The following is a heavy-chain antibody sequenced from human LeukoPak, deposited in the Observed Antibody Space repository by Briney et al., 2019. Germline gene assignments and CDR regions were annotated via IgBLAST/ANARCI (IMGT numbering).Heavy chain of an antibody. D-gene: IGHD6-13*01. CDR1: GGSFSGYY. J-gene: IGHJ4*02. CDR2: INHSGST. V-gene: IGHV4-34*01. Sequence: SETLSLTCAVYGGSFSGYYWSWIRQSPGKGLEWIGEINHSGSTNYNPSLKSRVTISVDTSKNQFSLKLSSVTAADTAVYYCARGGGDLIAAAVGSSFDYWGQGTLVTVSS. CDR3: ARGGGDLIAAAVGSSFDY.